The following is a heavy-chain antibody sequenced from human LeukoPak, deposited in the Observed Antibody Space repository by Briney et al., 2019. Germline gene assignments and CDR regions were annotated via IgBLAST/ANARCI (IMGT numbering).Heavy chain of an antibody. Sequence: EASVKVSCKASGYTFTSYGISWVRQAPGQGLEWMGWISAYNGNTNYAQKLQGRVTMTTDTSTSTAYMELRSLRSDDTAVYYCARVSFYYDSSGYIDYWGQGTLVTVSS. CDR2: ISAYNGNT. J-gene: IGHJ4*02. D-gene: IGHD3-22*01. CDR1: GYTFTSYG. V-gene: IGHV1-18*01. CDR3: ARVSFYYDSSGYIDY.